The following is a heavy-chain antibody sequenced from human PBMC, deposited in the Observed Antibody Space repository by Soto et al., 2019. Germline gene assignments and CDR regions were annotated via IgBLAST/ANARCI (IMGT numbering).Heavy chain of an antibody. CDR2: IYYSGST. CDR1: GGSISSGGYY. Sequence: SETLSLTCTVSGGSISSGGYYWRWIRQPPGKGLEWIGYIYYSGSTYYNPSLKSRVTISVDTSKNQFSLKLSSVTAADTAVYYCARVSSYSSSAYYFDYWGQGTLVTVSS. J-gene: IGHJ4*02. V-gene: IGHV4-30-4*01. D-gene: IGHD6-6*01. CDR3: ARVSSYSSSAYYFDY.